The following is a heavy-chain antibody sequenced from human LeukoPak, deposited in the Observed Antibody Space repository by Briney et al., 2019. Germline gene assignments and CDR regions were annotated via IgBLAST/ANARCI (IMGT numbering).Heavy chain of an antibody. CDR1: GGTFSSYA. D-gene: IGHD2-15*01. J-gene: IGHJ3*02. CDR2: IIPIFGTA. CDR3: ARVNGYCSGASCYFNAFDI. V-gene: IGHV1-69*05. Sequence: PQASVKVSCKASGGTFSSYAISWVRQAPGQGLEWMGRIIPIFGTANYAQKFQGRVTITTDESTSTAYMELSSLRSEDTAVYYCARVNGYCSGASCYFNAFDIWGQGTMVTVSS.